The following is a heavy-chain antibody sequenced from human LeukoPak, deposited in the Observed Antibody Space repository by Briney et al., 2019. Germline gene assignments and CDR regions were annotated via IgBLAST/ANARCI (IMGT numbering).Heavy chain of an antibody. J-gene: IGHJ4*02. CDR2: INPNSGGT. CDR3: ASLSSSSPFDY. D-gene: IGHD6-6*01. CDR1: GYTFTGYY. Sequence: GASVKVSCKASGYTFTGYYMHWVRQAPGQGLEWMGWINPNSGGTNYAQKFQGRVTITRDTSASTAYMELSSLRSEDTAVYYCASLSSSSPFDYWGQGTLVTVSS. V-gene: IGHV1-2*02.